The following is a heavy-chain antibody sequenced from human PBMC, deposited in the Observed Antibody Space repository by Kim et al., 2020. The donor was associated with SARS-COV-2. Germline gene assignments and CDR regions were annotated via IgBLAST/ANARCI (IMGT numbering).Heavy chain of an antibody. CDR3: ARDLENQDAFDI. J-gene: IGHJ3*02. V-gene: IGHV1-18*01. D-gene: IGHD2-2*01. Sequence: YAQKLQGRVTMTTDTSTSTAYMELRSLRSDDTAVYYCARDLENQDAFDIWGQGTMVTVSS.